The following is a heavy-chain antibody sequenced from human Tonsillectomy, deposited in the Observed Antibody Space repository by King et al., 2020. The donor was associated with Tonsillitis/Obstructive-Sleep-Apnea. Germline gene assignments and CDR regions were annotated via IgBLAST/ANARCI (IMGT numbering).Heavy chain of an antibody. V-gene: IGHV3-23*04. Sequence: VQLVESGGGLVQPGGSLRLSCAASGFTFSSYAMNWVRQAPGKGLEWVSCSSGSGGNTYHAGSVKGRFTISRDNSKNTLHLLMNSLRAEDTAVYYCAKAQDYFGSGSYYALHIWGQGTMVTVSS. CDR2: SSGSGGNT. CDR3: AKAQDYFGSGSYYALHI. CDR1: GFTFSSYA. D-gene: IGHD3-10*01. J-gene: IGHJ3*02.